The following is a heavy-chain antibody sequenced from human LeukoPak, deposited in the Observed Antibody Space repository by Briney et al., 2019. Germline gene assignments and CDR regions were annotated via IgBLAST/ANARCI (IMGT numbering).Heavy chain of an antibody. CDR2: INHSGST. V-gene: IGHV4-34*01. J-gene: IGHJ6*03. CDR1: GGSFSGYY. CDR3: ARGGAVLGIGYYYYYMDV. Sequence: KASETLSLTCAVYGGSFSGYYWYWIRQPPGKGLEWIWEINHSGSTNYNPSLKSRVTISIDTSKNQFSLKVTSVTAADTAVYYCARGGAVLGIGYYYYYMDVWGKGTTVTVSS. D-gene: IGHD7-27*01.